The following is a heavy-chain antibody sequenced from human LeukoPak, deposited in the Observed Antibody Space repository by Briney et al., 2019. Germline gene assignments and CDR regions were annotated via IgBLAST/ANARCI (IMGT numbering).Heavy chain of an antibody. J-gene: IGHJ6*02. CDR1: GGSISSYY. Sequence: SETLSLTCTVSGGSISSYYWSWIRQPAGKGLEWIGRIYTSGSTNYNPSLKSRVTISVDTSKNQFSLKLSSVTAADTAVYYCASTHTYYDILTGYYPQYYYYGMDVWGQGTTVTVSS. CDR3: ASTHTYYDILTGYYPQYYYYGMDV. D-gene: IGHD3-9*01. V-gene: IGHV4-4*07. CDR2: IYTSGST.